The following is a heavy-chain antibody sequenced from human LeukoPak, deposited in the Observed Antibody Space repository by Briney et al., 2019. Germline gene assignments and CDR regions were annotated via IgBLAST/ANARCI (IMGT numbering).Heavy chain of an antibody. CDR1: GGSISSYY. V-gene: IGHV4-59*12. Sequence: SETLSLTCTVSGGSISSYYWSWIRQPPGKGLEWIGYIYYSGSTNYNPSLKSRVTMSVDKSRNQFSLSLTSVPAADTAVYYCARGEQYGSGTVQFDYWGQGTLVTVSS. CDR2: IYYSGST. D-gene: IGHD3-10*01. CDR3: ARGEQYGSGTVQFDY. J-gene: IGHJ4*02.